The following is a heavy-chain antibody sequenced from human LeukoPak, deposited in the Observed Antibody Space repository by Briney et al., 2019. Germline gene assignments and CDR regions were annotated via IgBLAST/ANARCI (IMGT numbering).Heavy chain of an antibody. V-gene: IGHV3-53*01. CDR2: IYSGGST. CDR3: ARTNPEYSYGQAYYGMDV. D-gene: IGHD5-18*01. Sequence: GGSLRLSCAASGFTFSSYGMHWVRQAPGKGLEWISVIYSGGSTYYADSVKGRFTISRDNSKNTLYLQMNSLRAEDTAVYYCARTNPEYSYGQAYYGMDVWGQGTTVTVSS. J-gene: IGHJ6*02. CDR1: GFTFSSYG.